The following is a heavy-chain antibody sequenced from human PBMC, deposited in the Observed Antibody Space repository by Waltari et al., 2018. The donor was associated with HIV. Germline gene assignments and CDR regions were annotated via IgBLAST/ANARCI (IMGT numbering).Heavy chain of an antibody. D-gene: IGHD3-10*01. CDR2: VHTSGNS. Sequence: QVRLPESGPGLVKPSQTLSLTCSVSGCSITSGSYYWSWIRQPAGKGLEWIGRVHTSGNSHYNPSLRSRVTISVDTSKNQFSLSMNSVTAADTAVYYCTNGGDINGSEFDFWGQGALVTVSS. J-gene: IGHJ4*02. CDR1: GCSITSGSYY. V-gene: IGHV4-61*02. CDR3: TNGGDINGSEFDF.